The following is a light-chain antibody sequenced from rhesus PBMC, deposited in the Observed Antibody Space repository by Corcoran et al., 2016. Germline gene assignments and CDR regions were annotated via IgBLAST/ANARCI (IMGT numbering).Light chain of an antibody. V-gene: IGKV3S9*01. CDR1: QSVSSD. CDR3: QQYSNWPLT. CDR2: GAS. J-gene: IGKJ4*01. Sequence: EIVMTQSPATLSLSPGERATLSCRAVQSVSSDVAWYQQKPDQAPMLLIDGASSMATGLPDRFRGSVSGTDFTLTISSLEPEDFAVYYCQQYSNWPLTFGGGTKVEIK.